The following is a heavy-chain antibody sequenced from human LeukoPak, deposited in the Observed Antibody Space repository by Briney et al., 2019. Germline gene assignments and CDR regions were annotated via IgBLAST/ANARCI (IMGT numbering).Heavy chain of an antibody. CDR3: ARNSGDY. Sequence: SETLSLTCSVSGGSVSSDSYFWSWIRQPAGKGLEWIGRIYSGGSTIYNPSLNSRVTMSLDTSKNQFSLKLISVTAADTAVYYCARNSGDYWGQGTLVTVSS. D-gene: IGHD4-23*01. V-gene: IGHV4-61*10. CDR1: GGSVSSDSYF. J-gene: IGHJ4*02. CDR2: IYSGGST.